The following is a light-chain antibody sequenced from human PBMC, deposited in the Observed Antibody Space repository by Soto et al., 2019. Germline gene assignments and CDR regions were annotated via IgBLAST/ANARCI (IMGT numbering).Light chain of an antibody. CDR2: AAS. V-gene: IGKV1-12*01. CDR3: QQAHSFPPT. J-gene: IGKJ1*01. Sequence: DNQMTQSPSSVSASVGDRLTITCRATQGVSRGIAWYQQKPGKAPKLLIYAASNLQSGVPSRFSGSGSGTDFTLTISSLQPDDFATYYCQQAHSFPPTFGQGTKVEI. CDR1: QGVSRG.